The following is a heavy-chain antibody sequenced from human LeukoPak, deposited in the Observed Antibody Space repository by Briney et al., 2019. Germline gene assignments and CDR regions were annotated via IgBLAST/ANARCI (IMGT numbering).Heavy chain of an antibody. D-gene: IGHD4-11*01. CDR1: GGSISSYY. CDR3: ARDLQRAFDI. CDR2: IYYSGST. Sequence: SETLSLTCTVSGGSISSYYWSWIRQPPGKGLEWIGYIYYSGSTNYNPSLKSRVTISVDTSKYQFSLKLSSVTAADTAVYYCARDLQRAFDIWGQGTMVTVSS. V-gene: IGHV4-59*01. J-gene: IGHJ3*02.